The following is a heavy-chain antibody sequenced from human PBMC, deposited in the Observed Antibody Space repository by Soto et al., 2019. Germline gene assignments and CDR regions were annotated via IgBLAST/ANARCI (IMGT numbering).Heavy chain of an antibody. CDR1: GGSFSGYY. J-gene: IGHJ4*02. D-gene: IGHD3-22*01. V-gene: IGHV4-34*01. CDR2: INHSGST. Sequence: SETLSLTCAVYGGSFSGYYWTWIRQPPGTGLEWIGEINHSGSTNYNPSLKSRVTISVDTSKNQFSLKLTSVTAADTAVYYCARLGAYYQALDSWGRGTLVTVSS. CDR3: ARLGAYYQALDS.